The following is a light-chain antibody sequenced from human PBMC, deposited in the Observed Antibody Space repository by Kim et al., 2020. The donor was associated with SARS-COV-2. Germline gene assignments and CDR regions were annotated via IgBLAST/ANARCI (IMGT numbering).Light chain of an antibody. CDR3: QAWDSSTVV. CDR2: KDS. J-gene: IGLJ2*01. V-gene: IGLV3-1*01. CDR1: KLGDKY. Sequence: VSPGQTASITSSGDKLGDKYACWYQQKPGQSPVLVIYKDSKRPSGIPERFSGSNSGNTATLTISGTQAMDEADYYCQAWDSSTVVFGGGTQLTVL.